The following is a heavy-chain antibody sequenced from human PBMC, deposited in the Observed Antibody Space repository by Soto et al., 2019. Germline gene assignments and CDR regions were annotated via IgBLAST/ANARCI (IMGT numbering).Heavy chain of an antibody. CDR3: ARVLIGFPFDY. Sequence: ASVKVSCTASGHTFTSYGISWVRQAPGQGLEWMGWISAYNGNTNYAQKLQGRVTMTTDTSTSTAYMELRSLRSDDTAVYYCARVLIGFPFDYWGQGTLVTVSS. V-gene: IGHV1-18*01. CDR1: GHTFTSYG. CDR2: ISAYNGNT. D-gene: IGHD2-8*01. J-gene: IGHJ4*02.